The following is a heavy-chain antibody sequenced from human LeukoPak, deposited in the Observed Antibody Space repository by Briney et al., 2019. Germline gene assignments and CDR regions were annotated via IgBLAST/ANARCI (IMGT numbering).Heavy chain of an antibody. V-gene: IGHV1-18*01. CDR1: GYTFGTYA. CDR3: ARSPNILTVINDY. Sequence: ASVKVSCKASGYTFGTYAISWVRQAPGQGLEWMGWVSAYNGHTSYAQKFQGRVTMTTDTSTSTGYMDLKSLRSDDTAVYYCARSPNILTVINDYWGQGTLVTVSS. D-gene: IGHD3-9*01. J-gene: IGHJ4*02. CDR2: VSAYNGHT.